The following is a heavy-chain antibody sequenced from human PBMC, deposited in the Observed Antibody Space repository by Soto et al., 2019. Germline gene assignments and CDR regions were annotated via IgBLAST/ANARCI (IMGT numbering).Heavy chain of an antibody. CDR2: ISSSSSYI. CDR1: GFTFSSYS. CDR3: ARRVTILYYMDV. D-gene: IGHD3-3*01. V-gene: IGHV3-21*01. J-gene: IGHJ6*03. Sequence: PGGSLRLSCAASGFTFSSYSMNWVRQAPGKGLEWVSSISSSSSYIYYADSVKGRFTISRDNAKNSLYLQMNSLRAEDTAVYYCARRVTILYYMDVWGKGTTVTVSS.